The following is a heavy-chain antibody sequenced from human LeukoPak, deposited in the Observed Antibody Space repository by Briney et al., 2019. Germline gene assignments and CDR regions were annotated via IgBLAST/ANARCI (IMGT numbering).Heavy chain of an antibody. CDR3: ARDLYDSSGYYPGY. CDR1: GGSISSGVYY. D-gene: IGHD3-22*01. Sequence: SETLSLTCTVSGGSISSGVYYWSWIRQPAGKGLEWIGRIYTSGSTNYNPSLKSRVTMSVDTSKNQFSLKLSSVTAADTAVYYCARDLYDSSGYYPGYWGQGTLVTVSS. CDR2: IYTSGST. V-gene: IGHV4-61*02. J-gene: IGHJ4*02.